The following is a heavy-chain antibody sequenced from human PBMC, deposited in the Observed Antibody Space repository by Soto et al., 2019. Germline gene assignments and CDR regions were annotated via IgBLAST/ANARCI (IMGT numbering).Heavy chain of an antibody. CDR1: GGSFGDYY. J-gene: IGHJ6*01. CDR3: ARGLRASFGVRLSYYYYRMDV. V-gene: IGHV4-34*01. D-gene: IGHD3-10*01. CDR2: ISQSGST. Sequence: ASETLSLTCAVSGGSFGDYYWSWIRQLPGKGLECIGEISQSGSTNYNPTLKSRVTISMDTSNNQFSLNLNSVTAADTAVYYCARGLRASFGVRLSYYYYRMDVWGHGTTVNVSS.